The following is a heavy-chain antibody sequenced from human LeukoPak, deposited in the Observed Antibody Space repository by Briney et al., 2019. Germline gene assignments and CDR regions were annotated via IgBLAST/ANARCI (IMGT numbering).Heavy chain of an antibody. J-gene: IGHJ4*02. CDR2: INHSGST. CDR3: ARGHPIAAACDY. CDR1: GGSFSGYY. D-gene: IGHD6-13*01. Sequence: SETLSLTCAVYGGSFSGYYWSWIRQPPGMGLEWIGEINHSGSTNYNPSLKSRVTISVDTSKNQFSLKLSSVTAADTAVYYCARGHPIAAACDYWGQGTLVTVSS. V-gene: IGHV4-34*01.